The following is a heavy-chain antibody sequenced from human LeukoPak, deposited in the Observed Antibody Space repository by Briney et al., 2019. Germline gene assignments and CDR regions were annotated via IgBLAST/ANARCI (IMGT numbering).Heavy chain of an antibody. J-gene: IGHJ4*02. CDR1: GGSISRSDHY. V-gene: IGHV4-61*08. CDR2: IYYSGST. D-gene: IGHD1-26*01. CDR3: ARGRSYEGGFFDY. Sequence: SETPSLTCSVSGGSISRSDHYWSWIRQPPGKGLECIGYIYYSGSTNYNPSLKSRVTISVDTSKNQFSLKLSSVTAADTAVYYCARGRSYEGGFFDYWGQGTLVTVSS.